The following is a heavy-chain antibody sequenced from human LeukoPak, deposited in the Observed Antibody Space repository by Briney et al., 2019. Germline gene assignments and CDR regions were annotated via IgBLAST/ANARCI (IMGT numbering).Heavy chain of an antibody. D-gene: IGHD6-19*01. CDR2: ISYDGSNK. CDR3: ARDSSGWLTFDY. Sequence: PGRSLRLSCAASGFTFSSYAMHWVRQAPGKGLEWVAVISYDGSNKYYADSVKGRFTISRDNSKNTLYLQMNSLRAEDTAVYYCARDSSGWLTFDYWGQGTLVTVSS. V-gene: IGHV3-30-3*01. J-gene: IGHJ4*02. CDR1: GFTFSSYA.